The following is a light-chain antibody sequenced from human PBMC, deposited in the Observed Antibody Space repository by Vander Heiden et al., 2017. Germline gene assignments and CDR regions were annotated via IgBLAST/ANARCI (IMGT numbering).Light chain of an antibody. CDR2: GAS. Sequence: EFVLTQSPGTLSLSPGERATLPCRASQSVGSSYLAWYQQKPGQAPRLLIYGASSRATGIPDRFSGSGSGTDFTLTISRLEPEDFAVYFCHQYGSSPTFGQGTKVEIK. V-gene: IGKV3-20*01. CDR1: QSVGSSY. J-gene: IGKJ1*01. CDR3: HQYGSSPT.